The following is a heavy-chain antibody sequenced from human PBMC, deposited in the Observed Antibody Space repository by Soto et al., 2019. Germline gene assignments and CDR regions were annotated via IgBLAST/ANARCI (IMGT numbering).Heavy chain of an antibody. J-gene: IGHJ4*02. D-gene: IGHD1-20*01. V-gene: IGHV4-4*02. CDR3: ASGNHGITGTIDY. CDR1: GDSVSGSAW. Sequence: PSETLSLTCAVSGDSVSGSAWWTWVRQPPGTGLEWIGEIYHAGSTNYNPSLKSRVTMSLDKSKNQFSLKLSSVTAADTAVYYCASGNHGITGTIDYWGQGTLVTVSS. CDR2: IYHAGST.